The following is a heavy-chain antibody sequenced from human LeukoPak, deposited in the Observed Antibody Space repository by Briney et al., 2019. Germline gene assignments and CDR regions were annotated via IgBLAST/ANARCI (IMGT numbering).Heavy chain of an antibody. D-gene: IGHD3-22*01. J-gene: IGHJ4*02. V-gene: IGHV3-7*04. CDR1: GFTFSSYW. Sequence: GGSLRLSCAASGFTFSSYWMDWVRQAPGKGLEWEANIKQDGSEKYYVDSVKGRFTISRDNAKNSLYLQMNSLRAEDTAVYYCARAFYDSSGYYYPIGYWGQGTLVTVSS. CDR3: ARAFYDSSGYYYPIGY. CDR2: IKQDGSEK.